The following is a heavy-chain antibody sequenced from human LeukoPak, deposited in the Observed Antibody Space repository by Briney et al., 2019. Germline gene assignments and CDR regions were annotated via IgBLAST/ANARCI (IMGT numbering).Heavy chain of an antibody. CDR1: GYSFRDYF. V-gene: IGHV1-2*02. CDR3: ARGLNYDVLSGRSEELF. J-gene: IGHJ4*02. D-gene: IGHD3-3*01. CDR2: INPKTGGT. Sequence: ASVKVSCKASGYSFRDYFILWVRQAPGQGLQWMGWINPKTGGTNYAQNFQGRVTMSSDASIRIANMEVTTLTSDDTAVYFCARGLNYDVLSGRSEELFWGQGTLVTVPS.